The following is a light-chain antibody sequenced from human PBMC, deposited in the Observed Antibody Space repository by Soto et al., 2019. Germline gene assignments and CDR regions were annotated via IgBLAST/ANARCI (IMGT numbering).Light chain of an antibody. J-gene: IGKJ4*01. CDR1: QSVTASY. CDR2: GAS. V-gene: IGKV3-20*01. Sequence: EIVLTQSPGTLSLSPGERATLPCRASQSVTASYLAWYQQKPGQAPRLLIYGASSRATGIPDRFSGSGSGTDFTLAISRLEPEDFAVYYCQQHGGSVLTFGGGTKVEIK. CDR3: QQHGGSVLT.